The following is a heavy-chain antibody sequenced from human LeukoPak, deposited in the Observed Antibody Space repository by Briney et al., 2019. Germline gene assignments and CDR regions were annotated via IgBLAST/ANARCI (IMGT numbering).Heavy chain of an antibody. Sequence: ASVKVSCKASGYTFTSYGISWVRQAPGQGLEWMGWISAYNGNTNYAQKLQGRVIMTTDTSTSTAYMELRSLRSDDTAVYYCARDDTYYYDSSGIDYWGQGTLVTVSS. CDR2: ISAYNGNT. CDR3: ARDDTYYYDSSGIDY. V-gene: IGHV1-18*01. CDR1: GYTFTSYG. J-gene: IGHJ4*02. D-gene: IGHD3-22*01.